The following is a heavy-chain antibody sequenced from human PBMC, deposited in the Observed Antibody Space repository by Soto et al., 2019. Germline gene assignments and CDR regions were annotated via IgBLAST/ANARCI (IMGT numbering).Heavy chain of an antibody. CDR1: GGSISSSSNY. CDR3: ARHEVHCSGRRWFDP. V-gene: IGHV4-39*01. J-gene: IGHJ5*02. Sequence: QLQLQESGPGLVKPSETLSLTCTVSGGSISSSSNYWGWIRQPPGKGLEWIGSSYYSGSTYYKPSLKSRVTISVDTSKNQVSLKLSSVTAADTVVYYCARHEVHCSGRRWFDPWGQGTLVTVSS. CDR2: SYYSGST. D-gene: IGHD6-19*01.